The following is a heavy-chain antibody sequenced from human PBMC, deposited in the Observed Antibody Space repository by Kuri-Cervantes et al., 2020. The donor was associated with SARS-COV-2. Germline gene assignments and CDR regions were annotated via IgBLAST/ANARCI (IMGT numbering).Heavy chain of an antibody. CDR1: GYTLTSYG. Sequence: ASGKVSCKASGYTLTSYGISWVRQAPGQGLEWMGWISAYNGNTNYAQKFQGRVTMTRDTSTSTVYMELSSLRSEDTAVYYCARDWGQSRYDFWSGYALGYWGQGTLVTVSS. CDR2: ISAYNGNT. V-gene: IGHV1-18*01. D-gene: IGHD3-3*01. CDR3: ARDWGQSRYDFWSGYALGY. J-gene: IGHJ4*02.